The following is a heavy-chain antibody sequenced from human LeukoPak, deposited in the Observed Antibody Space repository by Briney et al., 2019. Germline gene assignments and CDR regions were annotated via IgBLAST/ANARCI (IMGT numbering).Heavy chain of an antibody. CDR3: ARAYYDILTGYYGDDAFDI. Sequence: ASVKVSCKASGYTFTGPYMHWVRQAPGQGLEWMGWINPNNGDTSYAQNFQGRVTLTRDTSFSTAYMELRSLRSDDTAVYYCARAYYDILTGYYGDDAFDIWGQGTMVTVSS. V-gene: IGHV1-2*02. CDR2: INPNNGDT. D-gene: IGHD3-9*01. J-gene: IGHJ3*02. CDR1: GYTFTGPY.